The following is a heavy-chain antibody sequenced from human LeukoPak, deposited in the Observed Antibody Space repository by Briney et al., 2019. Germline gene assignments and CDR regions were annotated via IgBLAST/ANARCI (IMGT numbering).Heavy chain of an antibody. CDR2: IYYSGST. CDR1: GGSISSYY. CDR3: ARLVPDWLSIPHWFDP. J-gene: IGHJ5*02. V-gene: IGHV4-59*08. D-gene: IGHD3-9*01. Sequence: PSETLSLTCTVSGGSISSYYWSWIRQPPGKGLEWIGYIYYSGSTNYNPSLKSRVTIAVDTSKNQFSLKLSSVTAADTAVYYCARLVPDWLSIPHWFDPWGQGTLVTVSS.